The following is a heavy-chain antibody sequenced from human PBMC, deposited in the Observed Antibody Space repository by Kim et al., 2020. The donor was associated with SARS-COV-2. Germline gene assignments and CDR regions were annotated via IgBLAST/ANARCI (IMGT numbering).Heavy chain of an antibody. CDR1: GFTFSSYA. J-gene: IGHJ4*02. CDR3: AKVYGSGSYYSFGY. Sequence: GGSLRLSCAASGFTFSSYAMSWVRQAPGKGLDWVSAISGSVGSTYYADSVKGRFTISRDNSKNTLYLQMNSLRAEDTAVYYCAKVYGSGSYYSFGYWGQGTLVTVSS. CDR2: ISGSVGST. D-gene: IGHD3-10*01. V-gene: IGHV3-23*01.